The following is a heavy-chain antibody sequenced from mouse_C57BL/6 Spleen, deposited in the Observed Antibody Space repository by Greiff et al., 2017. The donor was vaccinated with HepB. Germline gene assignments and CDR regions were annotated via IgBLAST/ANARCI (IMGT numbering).Heavy chain of an antibody. CDR3: ARSSIYDGYFWFAY. CDR2: IRNKANGYTT. V-gene: IGHV7-3*01. Sequence: EVHLVESGGGLVQPGGSLSLSCAASGFTFTDYYMSWVRQPPGKALEWLGFIRNKANGYTTEYSASVKGRFTISRDNSQSILYLQMNALRAEDSATYYCARSSIYDGYFWFAYWGQGTLVTVSA. CDR1: GFTFTDYY. D-gene: IGHD2-3*01. J-gene: IGHJ3*01.